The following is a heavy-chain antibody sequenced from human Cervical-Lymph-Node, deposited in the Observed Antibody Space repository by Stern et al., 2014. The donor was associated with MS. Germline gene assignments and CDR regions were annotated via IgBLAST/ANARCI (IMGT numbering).Heavy chain of an antibody. D-gene: IGHD3-3*01. CDR1: GFTFRSHG. J-gene: IGHJ6*02. Sequence: VQLVQSGGGVVQPGRSLRLSCTPSGFTFRSHGMHWVRQAPGKGLAWVAVIWNDGSDKYYADSVKGRFTISRDNSENTLYLQMTSLRADDTAVYYCARDGSTMYKDFWSGFYSMDVWGQGTTVTVSS. V-gene: IGHV3-33*01. CDR2: IWNDGSDK. CDR3: ARDGSTMYKDFWSGFYSMDV.